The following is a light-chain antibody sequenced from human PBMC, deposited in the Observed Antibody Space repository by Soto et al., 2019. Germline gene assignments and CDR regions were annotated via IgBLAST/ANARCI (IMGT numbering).Light chain of an antibody. J-gene: IGLJ1*01. V-gene: IGLV2-23*01. Sequence: QSALTQPASVSGSPGQSITISCTGTSSDVGSYNFVSWYQQHPSKAPKVMIYEGSKRPSGVSNRFSGSKSGNTASLTISGIQAEDEADYYCCSYAGSSTWVFGTGTKVTVL. CDR2: EGS. CDR3: CSYAGSSTWV. CDR1: SSDVGSYNF.